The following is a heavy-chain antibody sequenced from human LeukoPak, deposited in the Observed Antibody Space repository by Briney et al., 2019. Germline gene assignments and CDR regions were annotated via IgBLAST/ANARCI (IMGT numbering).Heavy chain of an antibody. CDR1: GFTFSTYW. D-gene: IGHD2-15*01. CDR3: ARDAYCSGGSCYVY. CDR2: IKQDGSEK. Sequence: PGGSLRLSCAGSGFTFSTYWMSWVRQAPGKGLEWVANIKQDGSEKNYVDSVKGRFTISRDNLENSLYLQMNSLRAEDTAVYYCARDAYCSGGSCYVYWGQGTLVTVSS. J-gene: IGHJ4*02. V-gene: IGHV3-7*01.